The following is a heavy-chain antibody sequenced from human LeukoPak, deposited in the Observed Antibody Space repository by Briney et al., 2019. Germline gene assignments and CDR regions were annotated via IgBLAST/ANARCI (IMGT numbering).Heavy chain of an antibody. CDR2: INHSGST. CDR3: ARGPSNYYDSSGYYAGGELFDY. CDR1: GGSFSGYY. J-gene: IGHJ4*02. V-gene: IGHV4-34*01. D-gene: IGHD3-22*01. Sequence: RPSETLSLTCAVYGGSFSGYYWSWIRQPPGKGLEWIGEINHSGSTNYNPSLKSRVTISVDTSKNQFSLKLSSVTAADTAVYYCARGPSNYYDSSGYYAGGELFDYWGQGTLVTVSS.